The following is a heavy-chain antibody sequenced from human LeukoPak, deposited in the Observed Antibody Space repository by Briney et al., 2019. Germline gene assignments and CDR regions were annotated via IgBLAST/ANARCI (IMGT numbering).Heavy chain of an antibody. Sequence: SSETLSLTCTVSGGSISSSSYYWGWIRQPPGKGLEWIGSIYYSGSTYYNPSLKSRVTISVDTSKNQFSLKLSSMTAADTAVYYCARHRIAAVDDAFDIWGQGTMVTVSS. J-gene: IGHJ3*02. D-gene: IGHD6-13*01. V-gene: IGHV4-39*01. CDR2: IYYSGST. CDR3: ARHRIAAVDDAFDI. CDR1: GGSISSSSYY.